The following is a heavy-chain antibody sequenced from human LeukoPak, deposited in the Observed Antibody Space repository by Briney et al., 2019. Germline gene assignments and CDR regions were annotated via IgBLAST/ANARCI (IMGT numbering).Heavy chain of an antibody. CDR2: ISGSGGST. CDR1: GFTFSSYA. J-gene: IGHJ4*02. V-gene: IGHV3-23*01. D-gene: IGHD3-22*01. Sequence: PGGSLRLSCAASGFTFSSYAMSWVRQAPGKGLEWVSAISGSGGSTYYADSVKGRFTISRDNSKNTLYLQMNSLRAEDTAVYYCANDPGLRYYDSSGSGDYWGQGTLVTVSS. CDR3: ANDPGLRYYDSSGSGDY.